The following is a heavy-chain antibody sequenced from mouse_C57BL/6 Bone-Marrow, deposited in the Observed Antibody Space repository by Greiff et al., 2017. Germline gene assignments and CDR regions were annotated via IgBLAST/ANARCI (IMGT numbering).Heavy chain of an antibody. CDR1: GFNIKNTY. CDR2: IDPANGNT. CDR3: SRRRNDNWYFDV. V-gene: IGHV14-3*01. D-gene: IGHD2-3*01. J-gene: IGHJ1*03. Sequence: EVKLQESVAELVRPGASVKLSCTASGFNIKNTYMHWVKQRPEQGLEWIGRIDPANGNTKYAPKFQGKATITADTSSNTAYLQLSSLTSEDTAIYYCSRRRNDNWYFDVWGTGTTVTVSS.